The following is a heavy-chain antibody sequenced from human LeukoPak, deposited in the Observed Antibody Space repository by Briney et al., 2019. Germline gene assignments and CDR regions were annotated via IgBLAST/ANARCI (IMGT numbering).Heavy chain of an antibody. J-gene: IGHJ4*02. CDR1: GYTFTSYY. CDR3: AGQLAAADSFDY. Sequence: GASVKVSCKASGYTFTSYYMHWVRQAPGQGLEWMGIINPSGGSTSYAQKFQGRVTMTRDMSTSTVYMELSSLRSEDTAVYYCAGQLAAADSFDYWGQGTLVTVSS. CDR2: INPSGGST. V-gene: IGHV1-46*01. D-gene: IGHD6-13*01.